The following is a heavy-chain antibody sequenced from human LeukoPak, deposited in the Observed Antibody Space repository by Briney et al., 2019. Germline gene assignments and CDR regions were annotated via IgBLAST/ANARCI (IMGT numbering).Heavy chain of an antibody. CDR3: ASLGSGYSDAFDI. Sequence: GGPLRLSCAASGFTFSSYWMHWVRQAPGKGLVWVSRINSDGSSTTYADSVKGRFTISRDNAKNTLYLQMNSLRAEDTAVYYCASLGSGYSDAFDIWGQGTMVTVSS. CDR1: GFTFSSYW. V-gene: IGHV3-74*01. J-gene: IGHJ3*02. CDR2: INSDGSST. D-gene: IGHD3-3*01.